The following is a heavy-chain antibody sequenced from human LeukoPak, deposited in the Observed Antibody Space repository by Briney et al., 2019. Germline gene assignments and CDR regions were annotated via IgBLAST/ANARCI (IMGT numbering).Heavy chain of an antibody. J-gene: IGHJ4*02. D-gene: IGHD2-2*01. V-gene: IGHV3-49*04. CDR3: TRVDIVIVPTAENDY. Sequence: GGSLRLSCTASGFTFGDYAMNWVRQAPGKGLEWVGFIRSKTYGGTTEYAASVKGRFTISRDDSKSVAYLQVKSLKTEDTAVYYCTRVDIVIVPTAENDYWGQGTLVTVSS. CDR1: GFTFGDYA. CDR2: IRSKTYGGTT.